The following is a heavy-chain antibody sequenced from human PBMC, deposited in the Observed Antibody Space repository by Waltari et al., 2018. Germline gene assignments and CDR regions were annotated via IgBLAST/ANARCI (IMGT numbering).Heavy chain of an antibody. D-gene: IGHD2-2*01. CDR2: LSGSGGTT. CDR1: GFIFSNYY. J-gene: IGHJ6*02. Sequence: EVQLLESGGDLVQPGGSLRLSCSAKGFIFSNYYMTLVPQAPGKGLEWVSTLSGSGGTTYYADSVKGRFTISRDNSRNTLYLQMRSLGAEDAAVYYCARYCSGTTCSDGHLYGMDVWGQGTTVTVSS. V-gene: IGHV3-23*01. CDR3: ARYCSGTTCSDGHLYGMDV.